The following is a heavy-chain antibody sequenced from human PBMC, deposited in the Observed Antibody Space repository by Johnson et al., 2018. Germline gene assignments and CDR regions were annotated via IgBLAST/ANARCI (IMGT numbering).Heavy chain of an antibody. CDR1: GGTFSSYA. CDR2: IIPIFGTA. V-gene: IGHV1-69*05. Sequence: QVQLVQSGAEVKKPGSSVKVSCKASGGTFSSYAISWVRQAPGQGLEWMGGIIPIFGTANSAQKFQGRVTITPDEPTSTAYMELSSLRSEDTALYYCAGTYYYDSSGYPAYFQHWGQGTLVTVSS. CDR3: AGTYYYDSSGYPAYFQH. J-gene: IGHJ1*01. D-gene: IGHD3-22*01.